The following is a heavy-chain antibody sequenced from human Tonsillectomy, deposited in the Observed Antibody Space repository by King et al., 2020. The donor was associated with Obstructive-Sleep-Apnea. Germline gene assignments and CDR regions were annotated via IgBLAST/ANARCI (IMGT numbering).Heavy chain of an antibody. D-gene: IGHD1-26*01. CDR3: ARSVGGSLKGPFDY. J-gene: IGHJ4*02. Sequence: VQLVESGGALAQPGESLRLSCAASGFTFSNFDMHWVRQIIGKGLEWVSAIGAAGDTYYPVSVKGRFTISRDNAKNSLYLQMNSRRDGDTAVYYCARSVGGSLKGPFDYLGQGTLVIVSS. CDR2: IGAAGDT. V-gene: IGHV3-13*01. CDR1: GFTFSNFD.